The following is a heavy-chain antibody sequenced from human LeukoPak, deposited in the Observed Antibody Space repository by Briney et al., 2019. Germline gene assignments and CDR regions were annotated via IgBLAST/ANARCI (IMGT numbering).Heavy chain of an antibody. Sequence: GGSLRLSCAASGFTFSSYAMSWVRQAPGKGLEWVSAISGSGDSTYYADSVEGRFTISRDNSKNTLYLQMNSLRAEDTAVYYCAKDRAYGDYGVYYFDYWGQGTLVTVSS. CDR2: ISGSGDST. V-gene: IGHV3-23*01. CDR1: GFTFSSYA. CDR3: AKDRAYGDYGVYYFDY. D-gene: IGHD4-17*01. J-gene: IGHJ4*02.